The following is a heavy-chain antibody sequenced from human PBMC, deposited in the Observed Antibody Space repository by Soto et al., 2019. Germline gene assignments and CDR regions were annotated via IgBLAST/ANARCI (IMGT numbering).Heavy chain of an antibody. CDR1: GYTFPGYA. CDR2: INAGNGNT. V-gene: IGHV1-3*05. J-gene: IGHJ4*02. D-gene: IGHD6-19*01. Sequence: QVQLVQSGAEEKKPGTSVKVSCKASGYTFPGYAMHWVRQAPGHRLEWMGWINAGNGNTKYSQKFQGRVTITRDTSAGAAYMELSSLSSEDTAVYYCARAVAVPADFDYWCQGTLVTVSS. CDR3: ARAVAVPADFDY.